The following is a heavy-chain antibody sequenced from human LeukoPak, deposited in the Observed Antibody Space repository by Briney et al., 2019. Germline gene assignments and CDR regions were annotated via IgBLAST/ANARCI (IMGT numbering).Heavy chain of an antibody. D-gene: IGHD5-12*01. Sequence: ASVKVSCKASGDTFTGYYMHWVRQAPGQGLEWMGWINPNSGGTNHAQKFQGRVTMTRDTSISTAYMELSRLRSDDTAVYYCARDRWGGYDLGDYWGQGTLVTVSS. J-gene: IGHJ4*02. CDR1: GDTFTGYY. CDR2: INPNSGGT. CDR3: ARDRWGGYDLGDY. V-gene: IGHV1-2*02.